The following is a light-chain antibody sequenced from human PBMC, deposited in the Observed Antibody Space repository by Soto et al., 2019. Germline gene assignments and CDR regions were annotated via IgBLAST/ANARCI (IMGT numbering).Light chain of an antibody. CDR3: QQSYSTPNT. J-gene: IGKJ1*01. V-gene: IGKV1-39*01. CDR1: QSISSY. Sequence: DIQMTQSPSSLSASVGDRVTITCRASQSISSYLNWYQQKPGQAPKLLIYAASSLQSGVPSRFSGSGSGTDFPLTISSLQPEDFATYYCQQSYSTPNTFGQGTKVEIK. CDR2: AAS.